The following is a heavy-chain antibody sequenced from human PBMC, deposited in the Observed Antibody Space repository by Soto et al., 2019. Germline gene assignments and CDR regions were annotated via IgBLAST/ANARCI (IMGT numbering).Heavy chain of an antibody. CDR2: ISAYNGNT. CDR1: GYTFTSYG. CDR3: ARVTGYSSGWYEYYYDY. V-gene: IGHV1-18*01. D-gene: IGHD6-19*01. Sequence: GASVKVSCKASGYTFTSYGIIWVRQAPGQGLEWMGRISAYNGNTNYAQKLQGRVTMTTDTSTSTAYMELRSLRSDDTAVYYCARVTGYSSGWYEYYYDYWGQGTLVTVSS. J-gene: IGHJ4*02.